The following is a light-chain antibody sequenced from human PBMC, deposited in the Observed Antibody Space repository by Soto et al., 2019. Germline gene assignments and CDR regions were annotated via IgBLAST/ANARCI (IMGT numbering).Light chain of an antibody. J-gene: IGLJ1*01. CDR2: DVT. Sequence: QSALTQPRSVSGSPGQSVTISCTGTSSDVGGYHYVSWYQQYPSKAPKLMIYDVTKRPSGVPDRFSGSKSGNTASLTISGLQAGDEADYYCCSYAGGYTYVFGTGTKLTVL. V-gene: IGLV2-11*01. CDR1: SSDVGGYHY. CDR3: CSYAGGYTYV.